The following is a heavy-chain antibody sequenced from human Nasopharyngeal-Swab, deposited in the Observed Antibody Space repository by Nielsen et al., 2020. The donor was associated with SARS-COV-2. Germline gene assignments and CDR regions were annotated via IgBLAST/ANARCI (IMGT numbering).Heavy chain of an antibody. CDR2: ISSSTTYI. D-gene: IGHD3-3*01. J-gene: IGHJ6*02. V-gene: IGHV3-21*01. CDR3: ARDGLDYDFWSAYFMDV. Sequence: GESLKISCAASGFTFSNYNMNWVRQAPGKGLECVSSISSSTTYIYYADSVKGRFTISRDNAKNSLYLQMNSLRAEDTAVYYCARDGLDYDFWSAYFMDVWGQGTTVTVSS. CDR1: GFTFSNYN.